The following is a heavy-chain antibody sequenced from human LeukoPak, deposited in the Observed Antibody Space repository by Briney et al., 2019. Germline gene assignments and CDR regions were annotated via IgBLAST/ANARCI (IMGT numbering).Heavy chain of an antibody. CDR3: ARGRSFWFVP. V-gene: IGHV1-8*01. CDR1: GYTFGNYD. J-gene: IGHJ5*01. CDR2: MNPKSGNT. D-gene: IGHD3-10*01. Sequence: GASVKVSFQASGYTFGNYDINWVRQATGQGLEWMGWMNPKSGNTGYAQKFKGRVTMTRNTSISTAYMDLSSLTSEDTAVYYCARGRSFWFVPWGQDPRDTVSS.